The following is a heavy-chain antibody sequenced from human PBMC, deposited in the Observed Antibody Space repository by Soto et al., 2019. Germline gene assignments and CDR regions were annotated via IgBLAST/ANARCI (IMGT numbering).Heavy chain of an antibody. CDR3: ARERYSYGLGRY. CDR1: GLTFSSFG. CDR2: VSGSSSTI. V-gene: IGHV3-48*01. Sequence: SLRLSCAASGLTFSSFGMNWVRQAPGKGLEWLSYVSGSSSTIYYADSVKGRSTISRDNAKNSLYLQMNSLRAEDTAVYYCARERYSYGLGRYWGQGTLVTVSS. J-gene: IGHJ4*02. D-gene: IGHD5-18*01.